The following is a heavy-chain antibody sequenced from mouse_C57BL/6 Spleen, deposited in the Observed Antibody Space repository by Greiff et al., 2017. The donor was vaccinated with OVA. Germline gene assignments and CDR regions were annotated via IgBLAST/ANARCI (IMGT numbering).Heavy chain of an antibody. CDR3: ARGGLEEESWFAY. CDR1: GYTFTSYW. CDR2: INPSSGYT. Sequence: VKLMESGAELAKPGASVKLSCKASGYTFTSYWMHWVKQRPGQGLEWIGYINPSSGYTKYNQKFKDKATLTADKSSSTAYMQLSSLTYEDSAVYYCARGGLEEESWFAYWGQATLVTVSA. J-gene: IGHJ3*01. V-gene: IGHV1-7*01.